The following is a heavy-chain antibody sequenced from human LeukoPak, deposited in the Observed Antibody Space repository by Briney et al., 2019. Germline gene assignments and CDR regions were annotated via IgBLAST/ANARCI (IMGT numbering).Heavy chain of an antibody. CDR2: ISDNGGRT. CDR3: AKDFGRNLGGPGY. V-gene: IGHV3-23*01. CDR1: GFTFSTYT. J-gene: IGHJ4*02. D-gene: IGHD3-10*01. Sequence: GGSLRLSCAASGFTFSTYTMAWVRQAPGGGLEWVSGISDNGGRTYYADSVKGRFAISRDDSKSTLYLQMNSLRGEDTVVYYCAKDFGRNLGGPGYWGRGTLVIVSS.